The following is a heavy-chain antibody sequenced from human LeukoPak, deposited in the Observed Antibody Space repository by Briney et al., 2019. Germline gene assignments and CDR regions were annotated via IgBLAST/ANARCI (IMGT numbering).Heavy chain of an antibody. D-gene: IGHD6-13*01. J-gene: IGHJ4*02. CDR2: LSGSGLST. CDR3: AKGGESSSWLFDY. CDR1: GFTFSSYA. V-gene: IGHV3-23*01. Sequence: GGSLRLSCAASGFTFSSYAMSWVRQAPGEGLQWGSALSGSGLSTYYADSVKGRFTISRDNSKNTLYLQMNSLRAEDTAVYYCAKGGESSSWLFDYWGQGTLVPVSS.